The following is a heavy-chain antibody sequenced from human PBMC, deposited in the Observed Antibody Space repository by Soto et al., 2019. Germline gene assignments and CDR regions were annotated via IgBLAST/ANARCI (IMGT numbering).Heavy chain of an antibody. Sequence: QDHLVQSGPEVKRPGASVRISCKASGFTFTDYSLHWVRQVPGQGLEWMGWIDIGNGNRKYSQELQGRVTITSDTSASTAYMDLNSLKFEDTAVYYCATEGRSGWYDYWGQGTLVTVSS. D-gene: IGHD6-19*01. V-gene: IGHV1-3*04. CDR3: ATEGRSGWYDY. J-gene: IGHJ4*02. CDR1: GFTFTDYS. CDR2: IDIGNGNR.